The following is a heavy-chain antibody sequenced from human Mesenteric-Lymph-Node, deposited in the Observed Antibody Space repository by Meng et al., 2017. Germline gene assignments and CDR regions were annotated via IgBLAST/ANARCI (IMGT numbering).Heavy chain of an antibody. V-gene: IGHV3-33*01. CDR1: GFTFSSYG. CDR3: ARGTGLDCVDP. CDR2: IWYDGSNK. Sequence: GESLKISCAASGFTFSSYGMHWVRQAPGKGLEWVAVIWYDGSNKYYADSVKGRFTISRDNSKNTLYLQMNSLRAEDTAVYYCARGTGLDCVDPWGQGTLVTVPQ. D-gene: IGHD3/OR15-3a*01. J-gene: IGHJ5*02.